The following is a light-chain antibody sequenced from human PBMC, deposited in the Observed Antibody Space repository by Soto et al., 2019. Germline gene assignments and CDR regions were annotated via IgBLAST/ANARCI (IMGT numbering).Light chain of an antibody. CDR3: QQGGT. V-gene: IGKV3-11*01. Sequence: EIVLTQSPASLSLSPGERGTLSWRASQSVNSYLAWYQQKPGQAPRLLIYDASNRATGIPARFSGSGSGTDFTHTISSLEPKDFAVYYCQQGGTFGQGTRLEIK. CDR1: QSVNSY. J-gene: IGKJ5*01. CDR2: DAS.